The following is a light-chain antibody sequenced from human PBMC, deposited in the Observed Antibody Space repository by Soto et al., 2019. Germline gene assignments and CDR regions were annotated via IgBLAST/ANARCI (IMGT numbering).Light chain of an antibody. CDR3: QQYGTLIT. CDR2: GAS. V-gene: IGKV3-20*01. CDR1: QSVSSSY. J-gene: IGKJ5*01. Sequence: EIVLTQSPDTLSLSPGERVTLSCRASQSVSSSYLAWYQQKPGQAPRLLIHGASSRATGIPDRFSGSGSGADFTPTISRLEPEDFAVYYCQQYGTLITFGQGTRLEIK.